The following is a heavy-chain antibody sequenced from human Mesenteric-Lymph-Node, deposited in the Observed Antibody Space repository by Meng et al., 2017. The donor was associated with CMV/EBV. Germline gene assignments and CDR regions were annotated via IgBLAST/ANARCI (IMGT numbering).Heavy chain of an antibody. CDR2: IYSGGGT. D-gene: IGHD3-10*01. Sequence: GGSLRLSCAASGFSVRHVYMTWVRQAPGKGLDWVSVIYSGGGTYYADSVKGRFTISRDHAKNTVFLLMSSLRAEDTAVYYCVRIVGVITPDYWGQGTLVTVSS. V-gene: IGHV3-53*01. CDR1: GFSVRHVY. CDR3: VRIVGVITPDY. J-gene: IGHJ4*02.